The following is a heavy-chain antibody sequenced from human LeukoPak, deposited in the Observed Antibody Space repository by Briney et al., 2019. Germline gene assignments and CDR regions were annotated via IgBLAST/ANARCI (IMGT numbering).Heavy chain of an antibody. Sequence: SETLSLTCSVSGGSIKSNNYYWAWIRQPPGKGLEWIGNFHYSGSSYYSPSLKSRATISVDTSKNQISLKLSSVTAADTAVFYCASFKVVVAAGDFDYWGQGTLVTVSS. J-gene: IGHJ4*02. CDR1: GGSIKSNNYY. D-gene: IGHD2-15*01. CDR3: ASFKVVVAAGDFDY. V-gene: IGHV4-39*01. CDR2: FHYSGSS.